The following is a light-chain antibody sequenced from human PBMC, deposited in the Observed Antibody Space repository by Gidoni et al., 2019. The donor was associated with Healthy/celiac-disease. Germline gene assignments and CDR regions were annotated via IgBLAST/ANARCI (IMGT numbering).Light chain of an antibody. CDR3: SSYTSSSTKV. CDR1: SSDVGGYNY. Sequence: QHALTQPAPASGSPGQSITISCTGTSSDVGGYNYVSWYKQHTGKAPKLMIYYVSNRPAGVSNRFSGSKSGNTASLTISGLQAENEADYYCSSYTSSSTKVFGTVTKVIVL. CDR2: YVS. V-gene: IGLV2-14*01. J-gene: IGLJ1*01.